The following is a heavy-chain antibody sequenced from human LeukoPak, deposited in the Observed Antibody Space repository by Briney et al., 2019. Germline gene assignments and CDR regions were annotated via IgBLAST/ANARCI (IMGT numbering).Heavy chain of an antibody. V-gene: IGHV3-33*01. J-gene: IGHJ4*02. Sequence: GRSLRLSCAASGFTFSSYGMHWVRQAPGKGLEWVAVIWYDGSNKYYADSVKGRFTISRDNSKNTLYLQMNSLRAEDTAVYYCARDFEAHCGGGLDYWGQGTLVTVSS. CDR1: GFTFSSYG. CDR3: ARDFEAHCGGGLDY. D-gene: IGHD2-21*01. CDR2: IWYDGSNK.